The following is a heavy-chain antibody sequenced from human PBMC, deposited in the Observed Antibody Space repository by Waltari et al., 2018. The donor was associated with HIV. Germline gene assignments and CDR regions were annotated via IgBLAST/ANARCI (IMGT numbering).Heavy chain of an antibody. CDR3: ARSSSSLSSYWYFDL. J-gene: IGHJ2*01. Sequence: QVQLQESGPGLVKPSETLSLTCTVSAGSTSSYYWSWIRAPPRKGLEWIVYIYYSGNTNFNPSLKRRVTIALDTSKNQFSLKLTSVTAADTAVYYCARSSSSLSSYWYFDLWGRGTLVNVSS. CDR2: IYYSGNT. D-gene: IGHD6-13*01. V-gene: IGHV4-59*01. CDR1: AGSTSSYY.